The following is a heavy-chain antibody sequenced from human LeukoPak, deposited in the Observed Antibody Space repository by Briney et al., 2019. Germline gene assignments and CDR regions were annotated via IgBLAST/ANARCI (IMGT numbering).Heavy chain of an antibody. J-gene: IGHJ4*02. D-gene: IGHD5-12*01. Sequence: TGGSLRLSCAAARFTFSIYSMNWVRQAPAKGLEWVSYIISRSGTIYYADSVKGRFTISRDNGKNSLCLQMNSLRDEDTAVYYCARDVLLLRFVFDYSGEGTPVTVSS. CDR1: RFTFSIYS. CDR2: IISRSGTI. CDR3: ARDVLLLRFVFDY. V-gene: IGHV3-48*02.